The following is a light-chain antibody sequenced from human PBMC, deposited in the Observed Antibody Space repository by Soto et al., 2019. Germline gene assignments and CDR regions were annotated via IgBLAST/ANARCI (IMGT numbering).Light chain of an antibody. CDR2: AAA. V-gene: IGKV1-8*01. Sequence: AIRMTQSPSSFSASTGDRVTITCRASQGISSYLAWYQQKPVKAPKLLIYAAATLQRVAPSRFSASGSGTDFTLTISRLQSEDFATYYCQQYLSYPYTFGQGTKLEI. CDR3: QQYLSYPYT. J-gene: IGKJ2*01. CDR1: QGISSY.